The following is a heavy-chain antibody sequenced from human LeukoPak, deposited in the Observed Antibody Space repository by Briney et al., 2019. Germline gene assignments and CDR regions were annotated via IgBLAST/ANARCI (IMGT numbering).Heavy chain of an antibody. CDR3: AXXXXXXWYLAGEYYFDY. V-gene: IGHV1-18*01. CDR2: ISAYNGNT. Sequence: GASVKVSCKASGYTFTSYGISWVRQAPGQGLEWMGWISAYNGNTNYAQKLQGRVTMTTDTSTSTAYMELRSLRSDDTAVYYCAXXXXXXWYLAGEYYFDYWGQGTLVTVSS. J-gene: IGHJ4*02. D-gene: IGHD6-19*01. CDR1: GYTFTSYG.